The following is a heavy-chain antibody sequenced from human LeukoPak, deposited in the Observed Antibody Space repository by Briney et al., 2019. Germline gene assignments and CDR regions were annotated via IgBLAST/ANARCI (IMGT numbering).Heavy chain of an antibody. V-gene: IGHV4-59*11. CDR2: IYYSGST. Sequence: PSKTLSLTCTVSGGSISSHYRSWIRQPPGKGLEWIGYIYYSGSTNYNPSLKSRVTISVDTSKNQFSLKLSSVTAADTAVYYCARASKYSGSYYVFDYWGQGTLVTVSS. D-gene: IGHD1-26*01. J-gene: IGHJ4*02. CDR3: ARASKYSGSYYVFDY. CDR1: GGSISSHY.